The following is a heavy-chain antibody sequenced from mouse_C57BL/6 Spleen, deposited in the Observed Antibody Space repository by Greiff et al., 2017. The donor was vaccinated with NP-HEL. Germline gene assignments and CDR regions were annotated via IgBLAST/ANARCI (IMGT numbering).Heavy chain of an antibody. CDR2: ISSGSSTI. D-gene: IGHD1-1*01. Sequence: EVKLMESGGGLVKPGGSLKLSCAASGFTFSDYGMHWVRQAPEKGLEWVAYISSGSSTIYYADTVKGRFTISRDNAKNTLFLQMTSLRSEDTAIYYCARDYYGSSPFAYWGQGTLVTVSA. V-gene: IGHV5-17*01. CDR3: ARDYYGSSPFAY. J-gene: IGHJ3*01. CDR1: GFTFSDYG.